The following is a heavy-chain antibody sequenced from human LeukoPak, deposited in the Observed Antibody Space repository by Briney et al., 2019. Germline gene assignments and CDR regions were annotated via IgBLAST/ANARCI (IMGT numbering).Heavy chain of an antibody. CDR3: AKEGYCSGGSCYSLDY. J-gene: IGHJ4*02. CDR2: IWSDGSKE. CDR1: GATISNYF. Sequence: PGMSLRLSCVTSGATISNYFLHWVRQAPGKGLEWVAVIWSDGSKEYYVDSVKGRFTISRDNSKNTLYLQMNSLRAEDTAVYYCAKEGYCSGGSCYSLDYWGQGTLVTVSS. V-gene: IGHV3-33*06. D-gene: IGHD2-15*01.